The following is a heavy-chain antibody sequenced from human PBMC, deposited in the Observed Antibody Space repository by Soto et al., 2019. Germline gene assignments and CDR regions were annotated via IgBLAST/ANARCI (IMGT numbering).Heavy chain of an antibody. CDR3: ARPYSGYDHDYYYYGMDV. J-gene: IGHJ6*02. D-gene: IGHD5-12*01. Sequence: QVQLVQSGAEVKKSGSSVKVSCKASGGTFSSYTISWVRQAPGQGLEWMGRIIPILGIANYAQKFQGRVTITADKSTSTAYMELSSLRSEDTAVYYCARPYSGYDHDYYYYGMDVWGQGTTVTVSS. CDR2: IIPILGIA. V-gene: IGHV1-69*02. CDR1: GGTFSSYT.